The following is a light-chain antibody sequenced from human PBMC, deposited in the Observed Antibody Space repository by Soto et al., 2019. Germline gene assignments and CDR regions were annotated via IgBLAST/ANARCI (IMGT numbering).Light chain of an antibody. CDR1: QSITNY. V-gene: IGKV1-39*01. CDR2: AAS. J-gene: IGKJ2*01. Sequence: DIQMTQSPSSLSVSVGDRVTITCRASQSITNYLNWYHQKPGKAPKLLVYAASSLQSGVPSRFSGNGSGTDFTLTISSLQPEDFASYYCQPSDSYPYTFGQGTKLEIK. CDR3: QPSDSYPYT.